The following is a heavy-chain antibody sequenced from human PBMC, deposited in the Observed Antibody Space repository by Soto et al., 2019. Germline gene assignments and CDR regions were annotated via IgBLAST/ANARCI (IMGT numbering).Heavy chain of an antibody. J-gene: IGHJ2*01. CDR2: MSTSNGDT. V-gene: IGHV1-18*04. Sequence: QIQLEQSGAEMKKPGASVKVSCKASGYMFITYGFNWVRQAPGQGLEWMGWMSTSNGDTKTAQKFRDRLTMTSEMSTDTAPMELTKLRSDDTAVYYCARARYCATVHRQWWSFALWGRGPLVTVSS. D-gene: IGHD2-15*01. CDR3: ARARYCATVHRQWWSFAL. CDR1: GYMFITYG.